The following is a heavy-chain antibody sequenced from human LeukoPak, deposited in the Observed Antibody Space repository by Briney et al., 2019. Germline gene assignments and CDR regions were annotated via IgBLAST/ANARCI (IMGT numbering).Heavy chain of an antibody. J-gene: IGHJ4*02. CDR3: ARVMDGYNVDY. V-gene: IGHV4-59*08. CDR2: IYYSGST. Sequence: DWIGYIYYSGSTNYNPSLKSRVTISVDTSKNQFSLKLSSVTAADTAVYYCARVMDGYNVDYWGQGTLVTVSS. D-gene: IGHD5-24*01.